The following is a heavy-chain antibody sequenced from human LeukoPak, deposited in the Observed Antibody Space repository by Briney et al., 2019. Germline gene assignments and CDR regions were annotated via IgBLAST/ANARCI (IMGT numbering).Heavy chain of an antibody. J-gene: IGHJ4*02. V-gene: IGHV3-53*01. CDR2: IYSGGST. D-gene: IGHD6-6*01. CDR3: ARYSSSSRAFDY. Sequence: GGSLRLSCAASGFTVSSNYMSWVRQAPGKGLEWVSVIYSGGSTYYADSVKGRFTIPRDNSKNTLYLQMNSLRAEDTAVYYCARYSSSSRAFDYWGQGTLVTVSS. CDR1: GFTVSSNY.